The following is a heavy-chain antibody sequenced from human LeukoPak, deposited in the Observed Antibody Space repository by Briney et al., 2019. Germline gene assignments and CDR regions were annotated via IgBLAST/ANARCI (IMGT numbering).Heavy chain of an antibody. CDR1: GGSISSSSYY. CDR3: ARAGRELNY. V-gene: IGHV4-39*07. Sequence: SETLSLTCTVSGGSISSSSYYWGWIRQPPGKGLEWIGSIYYSGSTYYNPSLKSRVTISVDTSKNQFSLKLSSVTAADTAVYYCARAGRELNYWGQGTLVTVSS. J-gene: IGHJ4*02. CDR2: IYYSGST. D-gene: IGHD1-26*01.